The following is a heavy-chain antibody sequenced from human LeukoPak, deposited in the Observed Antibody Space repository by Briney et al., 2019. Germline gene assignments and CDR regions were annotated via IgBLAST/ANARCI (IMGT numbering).Heavy chain of an antibody. CDR3: ARPITSYYYYGMDV. Sequence: PGGSLRLSCAASGFTFSSHGMHWVRQAPGKGLEWVAVIWYDGSNKYYADSVKGRFTISRDNSKNTLYLQMNSLRAEDTAVYYCARPITSYYYYGMDVWGQGTTVTVSS. V-gene: IGHV3-33*08. J-gene: IGHJ6*02. CDR1: GFTFSSHG. CDR2: IWYDGSNK. D-gene: IGHD3-10*01.